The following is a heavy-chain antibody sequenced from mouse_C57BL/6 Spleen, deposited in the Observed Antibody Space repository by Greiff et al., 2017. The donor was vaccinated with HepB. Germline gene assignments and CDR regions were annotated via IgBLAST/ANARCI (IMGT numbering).Heavy chain of an antibody. J-gene: IGHJ4*01. V-gene: IGHV1-82*01. D-gene: IGHD2-12*01. CDR2: IYPGDGDT. CDR3: AGQPYNYAMDY. CDR1: GYAFSSSW. Sequence: QVQLQQSGPELVKPGASVKISCKASGYAFSSSWMNWVKQRPGKGLEWIGRIYPGDGDTNYNGKFKGKATLTADKSSSTAYMQLSSLTSEDSAVYFCAGQPYNYAMDYWGQGTSVTVSS.